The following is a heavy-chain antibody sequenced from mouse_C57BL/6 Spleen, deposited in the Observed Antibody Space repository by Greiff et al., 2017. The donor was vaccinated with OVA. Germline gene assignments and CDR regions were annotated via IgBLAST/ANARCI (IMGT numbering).Heavy chain of an antibody. CDR2: LNPSSGYT. CDR3: ARSGDYDYDDWFAY. V-gene: IGHV1-7*01. CDR1: GYTFTSYW. D-gene: IGHD2-4*01. J-gene: IGHJ3*01. Sequence: VQLQQSGAELAKPGASVKLSCKASGYTFTSYWMHWVKQRPGQGLEWIGYLNPSSGYTTSNQKFKDKATWTADKSSSTAYMQLSSLTYEDSAVYYCARSGDYDYDDWFAYWGQGTLVTVSA.